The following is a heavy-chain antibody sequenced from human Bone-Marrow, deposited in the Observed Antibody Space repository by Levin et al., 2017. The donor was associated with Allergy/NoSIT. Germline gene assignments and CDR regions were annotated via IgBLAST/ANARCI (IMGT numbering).Heavy chain of an antibody. CDR2: ITWNSVNI. D-gene: IGHD5-12*01. CDR3: VKDILSAYERRYFDH. Sequence: SLKISCQASGFTFEDYAMHWVRQVPGKGLEWVSGITWNSVNIGYADSVKGRFTISRDNAKNSVYLEMNSLRLEDTAFYYCVKDILSAYERRYFDHWGQGILVTVSS. J-gene: IGHJ4*01. CDR1: GFTFEDYA. V-gene: IGHV3-9*01.